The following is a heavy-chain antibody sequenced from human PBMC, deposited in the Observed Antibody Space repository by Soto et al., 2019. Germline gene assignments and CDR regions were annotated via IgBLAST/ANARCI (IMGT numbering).Heavy chain of an antibody. CDR1: GFTFSDYY. Sequence: PGGSLSLSCAASGFTFSDYYMSWIRQAPGKGLEWVSYISSSGSTIYYADSVKGRFTISRDNAKNSLYLQMNSLRAEDTAVYYCARDFRPIVLMVSAGFDYWGQGTLVTVSS. D-gene: IGHD2-8*01. CDR3: ARDFRPIVLMVSAGFDY. V-gene: IGHV3-11*01. J-gene: IGHJ4*02. CDR2: ISSSGSTI.